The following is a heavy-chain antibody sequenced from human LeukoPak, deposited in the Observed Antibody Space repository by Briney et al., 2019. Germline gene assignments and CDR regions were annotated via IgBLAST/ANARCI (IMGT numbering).Heavy chain of an antibody. V-gene: IGHV3-7*01. CDR2: IKQDGSEK. Sequence: GGSLRLSCAASGFTFSSYWMSWVRQAPGKGLEWVANIKQDGSEKYYVDSVKGRLTISRDNAKNSLYLQMNSLRAEDTAVYYCAREPIEYCSSTSCPRYNWFDPWGQGTLVTVSS. D-gene: IGHD2-2*01. CDR3: AREPIEYCSSTSCPRYNWFDP. J-gene: IGHJ5*02. CDR1: GFTFSSYW.